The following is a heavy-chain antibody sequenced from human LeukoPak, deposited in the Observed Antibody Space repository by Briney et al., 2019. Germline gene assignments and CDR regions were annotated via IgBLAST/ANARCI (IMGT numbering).Heavy chain of an antibody. D-gene: IGHD3-22*01. Sequence: ASMKVSCKASGYTFTGYYMHWVRQAPGQGLEWMGWINPNSGGTNYAQKFQGRVTMTRDTSISTAYMELSRLRSDDTAVYYCARGPYYYDSRRLDYWGQGTLVTVSS. CDR3: ARGPYYYDSRRLDY. J-gene: IGHJ4*02. CDR1: GYTFTGYY. CDR2: INPNSGGT. V-gene: IGHV1-2*02.